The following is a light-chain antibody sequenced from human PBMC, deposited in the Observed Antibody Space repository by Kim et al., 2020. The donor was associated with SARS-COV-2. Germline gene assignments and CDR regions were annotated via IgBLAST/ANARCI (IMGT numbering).Light chain of an antibody. CDR2: QDS. V-gene: IGLV3-1*01. J-gene: IGLJ2*01. CDR1: KLWDKY. Sequence: SYELTQPPSVSVSPGQTASITCSGDKLWDKYACWYQQKPGQSPVLVIYQDSKRPSGIPERFSGSNSGNTATLTISGTQAMDEADYYCQAWDSSLVVFGGGTQLTVL. CDR3: QAWDSSLVV.